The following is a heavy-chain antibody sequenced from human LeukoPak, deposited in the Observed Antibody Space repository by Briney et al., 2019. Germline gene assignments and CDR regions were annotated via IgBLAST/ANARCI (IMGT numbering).Heavy chain of an antibody. CDR1: GFTFSSYG. CDR3: AKDHGGTRNAVYDYVWGSYRLGSEYFDY. D-gene: IGHD3-16*02. Sequence: PGGSLRLSCAASGFTFSSYGMHWVRQAPGKGLERVAFIRYDGSNKYYADSVKGRFTISRDNSKNTLYLQMNSLRAEDTAVYYCAKDHGGTRNAVYDYVWGSYRLGSEYFDYWGQGTLVTVSS. J-gene: IGHJ4*02. CDR2: IRYDGSNK. V-gene: IGHV3-30*02.